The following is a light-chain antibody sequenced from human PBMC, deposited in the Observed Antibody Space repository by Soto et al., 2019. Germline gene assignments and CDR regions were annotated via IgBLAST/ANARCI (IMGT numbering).Light chain of an antibody. CDR2: GTS. CDR1: HSINSH. CDR3: QQSYSTPFT. V-gene: IGKV1-39*01. Sequence: DIQLTQSPSSLSASEGDTVTITCRASHSINSHLNWYQQKLGEAPKFLIYGTSDLHTGVPSRFSGSGSGTDFTLTISSLQPEDCAIYYCQQSYSTPFTFGQGTKLEIK. J-gene: IGKJ2*01.